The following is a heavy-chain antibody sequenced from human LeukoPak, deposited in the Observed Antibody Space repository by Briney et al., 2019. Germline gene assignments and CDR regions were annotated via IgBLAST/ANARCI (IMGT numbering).Heavy chain of an antibody. Sequence: SGTLSLTCGVSVGSISSGNWWSWVRHSPGKGLEWIGEIHHNGTRNYNPSLKSRVTISVDTSKNQISLQLSSVTAADTAVYYCARAVRWLQQPTFDYWGQGTLAIVSS. CDR1: VGSISSGNW. CDR3: ARAVRWLQQPTFDY. J-gene: IGHJ4*02. D-gene: IGHD5-24*01. V-gene: IGHV4-4*02. CDR2: IHHNGTR.